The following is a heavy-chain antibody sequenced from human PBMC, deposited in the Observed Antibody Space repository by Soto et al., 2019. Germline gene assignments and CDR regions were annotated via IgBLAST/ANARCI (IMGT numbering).Heavy chain of an antibody. CDR2: ISAYNGNT. CDR1: GYTFTSYG. J-gene: IGHJ4*02. V-gene: IGHV1-18*01. CDR3: ARDLVSDIVVVVAANRLDFDY. D-gene: IGHD2-15*01. Sequence: ASVKVSCKASGYTFTSYGISWVRQAPGQGLEWMGWISAYNGNTNYAQKLQGRVTMTTDTSTSTAYMELRSLRSDDTAVYYCARDLVSDIVVVVAANRLDFDYWGQGTLVTVSS.